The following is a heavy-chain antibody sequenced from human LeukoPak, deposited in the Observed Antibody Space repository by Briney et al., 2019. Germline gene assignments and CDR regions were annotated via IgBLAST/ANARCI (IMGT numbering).Heavy chain of an antibody. CDR3: TTDDYGY. CDR2: IKRKTDGGTT. Sequence: GGSLRLSCAASGFTFSNAWMSWVRQTPGKGLQWVGRIKRKTDGGTTDYAAPVKGRFTISRDDSKNTLHLQMNSLKTEDTAVYYCTTDDYGYWGQGTLVTVSP. CDR1: GFTFSNAW. V-gene: IGHV3-15*01. D-gene: IGHD3-16*01. J-gene: IGHJ4*02.